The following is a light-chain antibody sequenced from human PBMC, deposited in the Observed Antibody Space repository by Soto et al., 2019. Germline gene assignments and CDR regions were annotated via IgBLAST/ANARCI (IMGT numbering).Light chain of an antibody. J-gene: IGKJ5*01. Sequence: EVVLTQSPATLSLSPGERATLSCRASQSVGNCLAWYQQKPGQAPRLLIFDASARIDGIPARFSGSGSETDFTLTISSLAPEDFAVYYWQQCSNSPPITFGQGIRLEIK. CDR1: QSVGNC. CDR3: QQCSNSPPIT. CDR2: DAS. V-gene: IGKV3-11*01.